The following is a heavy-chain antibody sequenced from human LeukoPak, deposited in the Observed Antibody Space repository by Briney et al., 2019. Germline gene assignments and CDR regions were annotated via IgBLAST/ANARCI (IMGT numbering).Heavy chain of an antibody. J-gene: IGHJ4*02. CDR2: ISYDGSNK. Sequence: PGGSLRLSCAASGFTFRNYAMIWVRQAPGKGLEWVAVISYDGSNKYYADSVKGRFTISRDNSKNTLYLQMNSLRAEDTAVYYCARDGMAAAGIFDYWGQGTLVTVSS. V-gene: IGHV3-30*04. D-gene: IGHD6-13*01. CDR1: GFTFRNYA. CDR3: ARDGMAAAGIFDY.